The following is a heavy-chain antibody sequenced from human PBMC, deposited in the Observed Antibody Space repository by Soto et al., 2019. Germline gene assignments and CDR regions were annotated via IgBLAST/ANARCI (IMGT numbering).Heavy chain of an antibody. V-gene: IGHV5-10-1*01. D-gene: IGHD2-8*02. CDR1: GYSFTSYW. Sequence: GESLKISCKGSGYSFTSYWISWVRQMPGKGLEWMGRIDPSDSYTNYSPSFQGHVTISADKSISTAYLQWSSLKASGTAMYYCARHTEGYYYYGMDVWGQGTTVTVSS. CDR3: ARHTEGYYYYGMDV. CDR2: IDPSDSYT. J-gene: IGHJ6*02.